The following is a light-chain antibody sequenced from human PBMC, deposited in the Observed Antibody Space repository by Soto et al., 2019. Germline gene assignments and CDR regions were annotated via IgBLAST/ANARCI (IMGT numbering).Light chain of an antibody. Sequence: EIVMTQSPATLSVSPGERATLSCRASHSISSKLAWYQQRPGQAPRLLIYGASTRATGVPARFRGSGSGTEFTLTISGLQSEDFAVYCCQQYDKWPPTFGGGTKVEIK. V-gene: IGKV3-15*01. CDR1: HSISSK. CDR3: QQYDKWPPT. CDR2: GAS. J-gene: IGKJ4*01.